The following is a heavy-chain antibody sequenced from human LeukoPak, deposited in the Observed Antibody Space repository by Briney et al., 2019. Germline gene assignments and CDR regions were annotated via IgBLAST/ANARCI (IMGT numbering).Heavy chain of an antibody. D-gene: IGHD1-14*01. J-gene: IGHJ4*02. CDR3: ARDLTGAGLDY. CDR2: IREDGGEK. V-gene: IGHV3-7*03. Sequence: ETLSLTCAVYGGSFSGYYWSWIRQPPGKGLEWVANIREDGGEKYFADSVKGRFTISRDNAENSLFLQINSLRAEDTAIYYCARDLTGAGLDYWGQGILVTVSS. CDR1: GGSFSGYY.